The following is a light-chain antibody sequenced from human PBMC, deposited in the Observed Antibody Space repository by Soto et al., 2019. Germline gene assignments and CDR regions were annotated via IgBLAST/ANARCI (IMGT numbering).Light chain of an antibody. CDR2: GVS. CDR3: QLYGISVQVT. Sequence: IVLTQSPGTLSLSPGETATLSCRASQAVDSKFLAWYQQNPGQAPRLIMFGVSGRATGVPARFSGGVSGTDFTLTIRSLEPEDFAVYYCQLYGISVQVTFGQGTRLQI. V-gene: IGKV3-20*01. CDR1: QAVDSKF. J-gene: IGKJ5*01.